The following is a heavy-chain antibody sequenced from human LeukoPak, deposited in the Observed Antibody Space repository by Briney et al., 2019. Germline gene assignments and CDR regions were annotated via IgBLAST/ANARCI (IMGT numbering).Heavy chain of an antibody. CDR3: ATVSYYYDSSGYQGYFQH. J-gene: IGHJ1*01. CDR2: FDPEDGET. V-gene: IGHV1-24*01. Sequence: ASGKVSCKVSEYTLTELSMHWVRQAPGKGLEWMGGFDPEDGETIYAQKFQGRVTMTEDTSTDTAYMELSSLRSEDTAMYYCATVSYYYDSSGYQGYFQHWGQGTLVTVSS. CDR1: EYTLTELS. D-gene: IGHD3-22*01.